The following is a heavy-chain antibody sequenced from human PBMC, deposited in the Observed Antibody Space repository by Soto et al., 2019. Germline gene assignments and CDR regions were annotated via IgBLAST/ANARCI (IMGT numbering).Heavy chain of an antibody. D-gene: IGHD5-18*01. V-gene: IGHV1-69*13. Sequence: ASVKLSCKASGGTFSSYAISWVRQAPGQGLEWMGGIIPIFGTANYAQKFQGRVTITADESTSTAYMELSSLRSEDTAVYYCAREVEMGIQLWFPPYGMDVWGQGTTVTVSS. CDR2: IIPIFGTA. CDR1: GGTFSSYA. CDR3: AREVEMGIQLWFPPYGMDV. J-gene: IGHJ6*02.